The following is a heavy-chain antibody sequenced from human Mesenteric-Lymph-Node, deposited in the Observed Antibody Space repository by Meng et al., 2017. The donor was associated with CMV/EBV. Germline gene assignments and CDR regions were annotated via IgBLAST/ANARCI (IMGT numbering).Heavy chain of an antibody. CDR1: GFTFSSYA. V-gene: IGHV3-23*01. Sequence: ASGFTFSSYAMSWVRQAPGKGLEWVSAISGSGGSTYYADSVKGRFTISRDNSKNTLYLQMNSLRAEDTAVYYCAKTYSSSWYGLFDYWGQGTLVTVSS. CDR2: ISGSGGST. D-gene: IGHD6-13*01. J-gene: IGHJ4*02. CDR3: AKTYSSSWYGLFDY.